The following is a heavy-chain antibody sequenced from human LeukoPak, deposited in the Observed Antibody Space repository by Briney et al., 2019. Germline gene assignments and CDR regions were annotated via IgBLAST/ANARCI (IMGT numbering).Heavy chain of an antibody. J-gene: IGHJ4*02. V-gene: IGHV1-18*01. D-gene: IGHD3-10*01. CDR1: GYTFTNYG. Sequence: ASVKVSRKASGYTFTNYGISWVRQAPGQGLEWMGWISAYNGDTNYAQEFQGRVTMTTDTSTSTAYMELGNLRSDDTAVYFCARGGSGSSFTDYWGQGTLVTVSS. CDR2: ISAYNGDT. CDR3: ARGGSGSSFTDY.